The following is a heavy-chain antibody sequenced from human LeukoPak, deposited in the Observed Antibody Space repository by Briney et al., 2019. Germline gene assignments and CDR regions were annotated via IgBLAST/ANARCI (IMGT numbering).Heavy chain of an antibody. Sequence: SVKVSCKASGGTFSSYAISWVRQAPGQGLEWMGGIIPIFGTANYAQKFQGRVTITTDESTSTAYMELSSLRSEDTAVYYCATSDSSGYYYDYWGQGTLVTVSS. J-gene: IGHJ4*02. V-gene: IGHV1-69*05. D-gene: IGHD3-22*01. CDR1: GGTFSSYA. CDR3: ATSDSSGYYYDY. CDR2: IIPIFGTA.